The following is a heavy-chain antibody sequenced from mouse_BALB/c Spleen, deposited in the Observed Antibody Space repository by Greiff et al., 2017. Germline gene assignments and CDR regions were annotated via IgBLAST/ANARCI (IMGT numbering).Heavy chain of an antibody. D-gene: IGHD2-10*02. Sequence: EVMLVESGGGLVQPGGSLKLSCAASGFTFSSYTMSWVRQTPEKRLEWVAYISNGGGSTYYPDTVKGRFTISRDNAKNTLYLQMSSLKSEDTAMYYCARHGYGNYDYYAMDYWGQGTSVTVSS. CDR1: GFTFSSYT. CDR2: ISNGGGST. CDR3: ARHGYGNYDYYAMDY. J-gene: IGHJ4*01. V-gene: IGHV5-12-2*01.